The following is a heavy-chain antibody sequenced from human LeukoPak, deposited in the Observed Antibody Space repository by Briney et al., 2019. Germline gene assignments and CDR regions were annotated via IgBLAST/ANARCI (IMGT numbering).Heavy chain of an antibody. CDR2: ISGSGDDL. V-gene: IGHV3-11*01. CDR3: ARSVGYYYTMDV. J-gene: IGHJ6*02. Sequence: GGSLRLSCVACGFSFSDYYMSWIRQAPGRGLEWISYISGSGDDLYYADSVKGRFTISRDNANNSLYLQMSSLRAEDTAIYYCARSVGYYYTMDVWGQGTTVTVSS. D-gene: IGHD2-15*01. CDR1: GFSFSDYY.